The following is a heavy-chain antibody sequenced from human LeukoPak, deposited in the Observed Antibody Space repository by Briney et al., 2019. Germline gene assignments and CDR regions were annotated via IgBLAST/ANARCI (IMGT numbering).Heavy chain of an antibody. CDR1: GFTFSSYS. Sequence: GGSLRLSCAASGFTFSSYSMNWVRQAPGKGLEWVSSISSSSSYIYCADSVKGRFTISRDNAKNSLYLQMNSLRAEDTAVYYCARDTRKERSYWGQGTLVTVSS. J-gene: IGHJ4*02. CDR3: ARDTRKERSY. D-gene: IGHD2-2*01. CDR2: ISSSSSYI. V-gene: IGHV3-21*01.